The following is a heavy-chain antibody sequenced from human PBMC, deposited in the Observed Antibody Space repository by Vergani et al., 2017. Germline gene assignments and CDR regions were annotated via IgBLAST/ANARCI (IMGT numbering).Heavy chain of an antibody. J-gene: IGHJ6*02. CDR3: ARGRQWRLTEYLYGMDV. V-gene: IGHV3-30-3*01. Sequence: QVQLVESGGGVVQPGRSLRLSCAASGFTFSSYAMHWVRQAPGKGLEWVAVISYDGSNKYYADSVKGRFTISRDNSKNTLYLQMNSLRAEDTAVYYCARGRQWRLTEYLYGMDVWGQGTTVTVSS. CDR2: ISYDGSNK. CDR1: GFTFSSYA. D-gene: IGHD6-19*01.